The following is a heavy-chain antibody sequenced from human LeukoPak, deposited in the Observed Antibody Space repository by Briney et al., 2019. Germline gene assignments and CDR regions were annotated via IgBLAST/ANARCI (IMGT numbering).Heavy chain of an antibody. CDR3: TSRTYYDFWRGYYGDAFDI. CDR1: GFTFINAW. D-gene: IGHD3-3*01. CDR2: IKSKTDGGTT. Sequence: PGGSLRLSCAASGFTFINAWMSWVRQVSGKGLEWVGRIKSKTDGGTTDYATPVKGRFTISRDDSKNTLYLQMNSLKTEDTAVYYCTSRTYYDFWRGYYGDAFDIWGQGTMVTVSS. J-gene: IGHJ3*02. V-gene: IGHV3-15*01.